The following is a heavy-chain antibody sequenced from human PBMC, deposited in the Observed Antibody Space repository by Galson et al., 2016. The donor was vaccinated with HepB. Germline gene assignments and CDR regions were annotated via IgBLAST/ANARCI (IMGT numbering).Heavy chain of an antibody. CDR2: IESKTDGGTT. Sequence: SLRLSCAGSGFTFSNAWMSWVRQAPGKGLEWVGRIESKTDGGTTDHAAPVTGRFTISRNDSKNTLYLQMNSLKIEDTAVYYCTRDTRYSKDPYYYYGMDVWGQGTTVTVSS. D-gene: IGHD5-12*01. V-gene: IGHV3-15*04. CDR3: TRDTRYSKDPYYYYGMDV. J-gene: IGHJ6*02. CDR1: GFTFSNAW.